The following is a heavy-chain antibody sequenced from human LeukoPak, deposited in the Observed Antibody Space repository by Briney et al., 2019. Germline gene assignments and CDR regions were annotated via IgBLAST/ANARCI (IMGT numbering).Heavy chain of an antibody. CDR3: ARGRSIIGP. V-gene: IGHV3-7*01. Sequence: GGSLRLSCAASGFTSSGYWMSWVRLAPGKGLEWVANIKQDGSEKNYEDSVKGRFTIFRDNAKNSLDLQMNSLRVEDTAVYYCARGRSIIGPWGQGTLVTVSS. CDR1: GFTSSGYW. J-gene: IGHJ5*02. CDR2: IKQDGSEK. D-gene: IGHD6-6*01.